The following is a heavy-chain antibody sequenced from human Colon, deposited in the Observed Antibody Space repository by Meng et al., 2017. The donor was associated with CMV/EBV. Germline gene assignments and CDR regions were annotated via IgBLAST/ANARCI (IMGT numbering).Heavy chain of an antibody. V-gene: IGHV4-4*07. CDR1: GGSISSYY. CDR3: ARAQYTYGYWIFDY. J-gene: IGHJ4*02. D-gene: IGHD5-18*01. Sequence: AHLPASGPRLVKPSATLSLSCTVSGGSISSYYWSWIRQPAGKGLEWIGRIYPSGFPKYKPSLESRVTMSADTSKNQISLKLTSVTAADTAVYYCARAQYTYGYWIFDYWGQGTLVTVSS. CDR2: IYPSGFP.